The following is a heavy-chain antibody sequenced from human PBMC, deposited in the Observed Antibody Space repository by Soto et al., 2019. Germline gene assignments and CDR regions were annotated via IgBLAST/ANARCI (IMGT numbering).Heavy chain of an antibody. CDR1: GVTFSRQD. D-gene: IGHD2-15*01. Sequence: SVKVSCTGSGVTFSRQDMRLVRQAPGQGLEWMGGIIPIFGTPQYAEKFQDRVTITADESTSKAYMELSSLTSEDTAVYYCATNEGRDGLSFDDWGQGTLVTVSS. J-gene: IGHJ4*02. V-gene: IGHV1-69*13. CDR3: ATNEGRDGLSFDD. CDR2: IIPIFGTP.